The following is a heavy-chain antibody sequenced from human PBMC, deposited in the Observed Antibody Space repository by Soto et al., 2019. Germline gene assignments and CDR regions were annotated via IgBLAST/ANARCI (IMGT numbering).Heavy chain of an antibody. D-gene: IGHD6-19*01. V-gene: IGHV4-59*01. Sequence: PSETLSLTCAVSGGSISSYYWSWIRHPPGKGLEWIGYIYYSGSTNYNPSLKSRVTISVDTSKNQFSLKLSSVTAADTAVYYCARDTPWYSSGGYYYYGMAVWAQGTTVTVSS. J-gene: IGHJ6*02. CDR2: IYYSGST. CDR3: ARDTPWYSSGGYYYYGMAV. CDR1: GGSISSYY.